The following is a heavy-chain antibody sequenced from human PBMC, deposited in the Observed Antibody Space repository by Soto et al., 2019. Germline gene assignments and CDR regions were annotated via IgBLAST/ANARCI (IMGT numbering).Heavy chain of an antibody. CDR2: LSGSGYST. CDR1: GFTFTNYA. D-gene: IGHD3-3*01. V-gene: IGHV3-23*01. Sequence: EVQLLESGGGLVQPGGSLRLSCAASGFTFTNYAMSWVRQAPGKGLEWVSALSGSGYSTYYADSVRGRFTISRDNSKNTLYMQMNSLRAEDTAVYYCAKMDFGTGDYWGQGTLVTVSS. CDR3: AKMDFGTGDY. J-gene: IGHJ4*02.